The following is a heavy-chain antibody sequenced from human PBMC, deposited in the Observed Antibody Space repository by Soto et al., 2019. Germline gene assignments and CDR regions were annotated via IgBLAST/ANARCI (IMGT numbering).Heavy chain of an antibody. D-gene: IGHD4-17*01. CDR1: GGSISSGGYY. CDR3: ARDKSYGDYLREVQAFDI. Sequence: SETLSLTCTVSGGSISSGGYYWSWIRQHPGKGLEWIGYIYCSGSTYYNPSLKSRVTISVDTSKNQFSLKLSSVTAADTAVYYCARDKSYGDYLREVQAFDIWGQGTMVTVSS. J-gene: IGHJ3*02. CDR2: IYCSGST. V-gene: IGHV4-31*03.